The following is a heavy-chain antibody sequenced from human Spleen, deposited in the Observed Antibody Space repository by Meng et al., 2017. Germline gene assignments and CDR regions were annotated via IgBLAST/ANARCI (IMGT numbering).Heavy chain of an antibody. CDR1: GGSVSNAIYF. Sequence: VKLQESGPGLVRPSGILSIPCVVSGGSVSNAIYFWSWIRQPPGKGLEWVGYFYYSGSTNYNPSLKSRVTISVDTSKNQFSLRLSSVTAADTAVYYCARGGPIDYWGQGTLVTVSS. CDR2: FYYSGST. J-gene: IGHJ4*02. V-gene: IGHV4-61*01. CDR3: ARGGPIDY. D-gene: IGHD1-26*01.